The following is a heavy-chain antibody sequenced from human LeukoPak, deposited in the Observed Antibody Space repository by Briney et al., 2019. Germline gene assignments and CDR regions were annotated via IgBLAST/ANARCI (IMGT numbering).Heavy chain of an antibody. CDR1: GGSISSGSYY. D-gene: IGHD2-15*01. Sequence: SQTLSLTCTVSGGSISSGSYYWSWIRQPAGKGLEWIGRIYTSGSTNYNPSLKSRVTISVDTSKNQFSLKLSSVTAADTAVYYCALGYCSGGSCYGHYYGMDVWGKGTTVTVSS. CDR2: IYTSGST. CDR3: ALGYCSGGSCYGHYYGMDV. V-gene: IGHV4-61*02. J-gene: IGHJ6*04.